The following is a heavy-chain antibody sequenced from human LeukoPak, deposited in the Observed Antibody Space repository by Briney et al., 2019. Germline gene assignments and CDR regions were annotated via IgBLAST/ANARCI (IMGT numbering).Heavy chain of an antibody. V-gene: IGHV4-39*07. J-gene: IGHJ5*02. CDR1: GGSISSSSYY. CDR2: IYYSGST. Sequence: SETLSLTCTVSGGSISSSSYYWGWIRQPPGKGLEWIGSIYYSGSTYYNPSLKSRVTISVDTSKNQFFLKLSSVTAADTAVYYCARDSEIAVAGRKYNWFDPWGQGTLVTVSS. CDR3: ARDSEIAVAGRKYNWFDP. D-gene: IGHD6-19*01.